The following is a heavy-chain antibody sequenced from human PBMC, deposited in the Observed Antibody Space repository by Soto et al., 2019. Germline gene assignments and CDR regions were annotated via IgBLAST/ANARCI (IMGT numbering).Heavy chain of an antibody. CDR3: ARGWLSGYYGKDV. CDR1: GFTVSSNY. D-gene: IGHD3-22*01. J-gene: IGHJ6*02. CDR2: IYSGGST. Sequence: QPGGSLRLSCAASGFTVSSNYMSWVRQAPGKGLEWVSVIYSGGSTYYADSVKGRFTISRNNSKNPLYLQMNSLRAEDTAVYYCARGWLSGYYGKDVWGQGITVNV. V-gene: IGHV3-53*01.